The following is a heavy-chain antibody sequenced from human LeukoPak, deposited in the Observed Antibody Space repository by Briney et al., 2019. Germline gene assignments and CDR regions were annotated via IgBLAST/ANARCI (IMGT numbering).Heavy chain of an antibody. CDR3: TTLIWFGDPPDAFDI. CDR2: IKSKTDGGTT. D-gene: IGHD3-10*01. J-gene: IGHJ3*02. V-gene: IGHV3-15*01. CDR1: GFTFSNAW. Sequence: GGSLRLSCAASGFTFSNAWMSWVRQAPGKGLEWVGRIKSKTDGGTTDYAAPVKGRFTISRDDSKNTLYLQMNSLKTEDTAVYYCTTLIWFGDPPDAFDIWGQGTMVTVSS.